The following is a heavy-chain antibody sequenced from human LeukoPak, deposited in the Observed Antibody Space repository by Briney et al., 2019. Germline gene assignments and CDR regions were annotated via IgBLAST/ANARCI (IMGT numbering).Heavy chain of an antibody. Sequence: SETLSLTCTVSGGSITNYYWSWIQQPPGKGLEWIGYIYYSGSTNYNPSLKSRVTLSVDTSRNQFSLSLRSMTAADTAVYYCARTEPSGTTSHWGQGTLVTVSS. CDR3: ARTEPSGTTSH. CDR2: IYYSGST. CDR1: GGSITNYY. D-gene: IGHD1-1*01. V-gene: IGHV4-59*01. J-gene: IGHJ4*02.